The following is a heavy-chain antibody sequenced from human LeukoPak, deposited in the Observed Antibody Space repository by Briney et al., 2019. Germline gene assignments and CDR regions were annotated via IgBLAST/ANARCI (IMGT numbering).Heavy chain of an antibody. D-gene: IGHD6-13*01. J-gene: IGHJ4*02. CDR1: GFTVTSDY. V-gene: IGHV3-53*01. CDR3: ARAQRGSSWSFDY. CDR2: IYSGGST. Sequence: PGGSLSLSCAASGFTVTSDYMSWVRQAPGKGLEWVSVIYSGGSTYYADSVKGRFTISRDNSKNTLYLQMNTLRAEDTAVYYCARAQRGSSWSFDYWGQGTLVTVSS.